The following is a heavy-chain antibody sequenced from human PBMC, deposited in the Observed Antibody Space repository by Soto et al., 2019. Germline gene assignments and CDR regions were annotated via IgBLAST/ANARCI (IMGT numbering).Heavy chain of an antibody. CDR2: ISTTSSYI. CDR1: GFTFSTYY. V-gene: IGHV3-21*01. Sequence: GGSLRLSCAASGFTFSTYYMNWVRQAPGKGLEWVSSISTTSSYIYYADSLRGRFTISRDNAKNSLSLQMNSLRDEDTAVYYCTRGNYFDYWGQGILVTVSP. CDR3: TRGNYFDY. J-gene: IGHJ4*02.